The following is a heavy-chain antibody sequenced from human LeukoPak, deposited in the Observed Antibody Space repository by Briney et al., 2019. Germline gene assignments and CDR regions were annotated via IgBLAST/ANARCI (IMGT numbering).Heavy chain of an antibody. V-gene: IGHV3-74*01. CDR1: GFSSSDYW. D-gene: IGHD3-16*01. J-gene: IGHJ5*02. CDR3: ARGGGQYGWFAP. Sequence: GGSLRLSCAASGFSSSDYWMHWVRHAPGKGLVWVSRMNSDGTTTNYADSVKGRFTISRDNAKNTLYLQMNSLRAEDTAVYYCARGGGQYGWFAPGGQGTLVTVSS. CDR2: MNSDGTTT.